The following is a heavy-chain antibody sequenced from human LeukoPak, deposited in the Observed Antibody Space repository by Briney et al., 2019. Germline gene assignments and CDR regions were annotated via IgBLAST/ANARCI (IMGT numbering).Heavy chain of an antibody. Sequence: SETLSLTCSVSGGSISSSTYYWGWIRQPPGKGLEWIGSVYYSGTTTYNPSLESRVTISVDTSKNQFSLKLGSVTAADTAVYYCARRDRGYLRFFDAFDIWGQGTMVTVSS. CDR3: ARRDRGYLRFFDAFDI. D-gene: IGHD6-25*01. V-gene: IGHV4-39*01. CDR2: VYYSGTT. J-gene: IGHJ3*02. CDR1: GGSISSSTYY.